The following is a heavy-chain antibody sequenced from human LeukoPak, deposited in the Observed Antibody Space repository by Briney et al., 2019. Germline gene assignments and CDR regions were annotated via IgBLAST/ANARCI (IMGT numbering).Heavy chain of an antibody. Sequence: PGGSLRLSCAASGFTFSNAWMSWVRQAPGKGPEWVGRIKSKTDGGTTDYAAPVKGRFTISRDDSKNTLYLQMNSLKTEDTAVYYCTTILERIRGVIVYFDYWGQGTLVTVSS. CDR1: GFTFSNAW. V-gene: IGHV3-15*01. CDR2: IKSKTDGGTT. J-gene: IGHJ4*02. CDR3: TTILERIRGVIVYFDY. D-gene: IGHD3-16*02.